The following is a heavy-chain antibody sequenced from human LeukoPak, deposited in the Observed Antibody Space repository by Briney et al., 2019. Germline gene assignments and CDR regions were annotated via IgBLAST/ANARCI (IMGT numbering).Heavy chain of an antibody. D-gene: IGHD1-26*01. J-gene: IGHJ2*01. Sequence: PSETLSLTCTVSDGSISSYYWSWIRQPPGKGLEWIGFVHYTGSTNYNPSLKSRVTTSIDTSRNQFSLKVKSVTLADTAVYYCARVGSSSDWYFDLWGRGTLVTVSS. CDR3: ARVGSSSDWYFDL. CDR2: VHYTGST. V-gene: IGHV4-59*01. CDR1: DGSISSYY.